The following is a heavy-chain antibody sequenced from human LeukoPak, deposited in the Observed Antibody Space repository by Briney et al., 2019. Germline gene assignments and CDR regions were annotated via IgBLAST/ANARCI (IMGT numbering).Heavy chain of an antibody. CDR1: GFTFSSYS. Sequence: GGSLRLSCAASGFTFSSYSMNWVRQAPGRGLEWVSSISSSSSYIYYADSVKGRFTISRDNAKNSLYLQMNSLRAEDTAVYYCARSAYCGGDCYSRGYYFDYWGQGTLVTVSS. D-gene: IGHD2-21*02. CDR2: ISSSSSYI. J-gene: IGHJ4*02. CDR3: ARSAYCGGDCYSRGYYFDY. V-gene: IGHV3-21*01.